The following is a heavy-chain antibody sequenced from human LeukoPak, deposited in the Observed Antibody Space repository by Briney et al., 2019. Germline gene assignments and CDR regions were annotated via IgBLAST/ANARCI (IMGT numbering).Heavy chain of an antibody. CDR1: GYTFTSYG. CDR2: ISGYNGHT. V-gene: IGHV1-18*01. J-gene: IGHJ4*02. CDR3: AREGPATGPWYFDY. Sequence: GASVKVSCKASGYTFTSYGISWVRQAPGQGLEWMGWISGYNGHTDYAQKFQGRVTMTTDTSTSTAYMELRSLRSDDTAVYYCAREGPATGPWYFDYWGQGTLVTVSS. D-gene: IGHD6-13*01.